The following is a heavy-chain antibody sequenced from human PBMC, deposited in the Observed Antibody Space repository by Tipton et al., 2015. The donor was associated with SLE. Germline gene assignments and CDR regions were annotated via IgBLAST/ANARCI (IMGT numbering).Heavy chain of an antibody. J-gene: IGHJ4*02. V-gene: IGHV4-39*07. CDR1: GGSISSNRYY. Sequence: TLSLTCTVSGGSISSNRYYWAWIRPTPGKGLRWIGDMYYSGTTNYNSSLKSRVSISLDMSKNQFSLKLTSVTAADTAVYYCASRRGYSGYVDNWGQGTLVTASS. CDR2: MYYSGTT. D-gene: IGHD5-12*01. CDR3: ASRRGYSGYVDN.